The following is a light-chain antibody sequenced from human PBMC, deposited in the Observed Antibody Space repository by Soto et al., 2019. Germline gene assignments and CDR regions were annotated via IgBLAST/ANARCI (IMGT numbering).Light chain of an antibody. CDR2: AAS. CDR1: QSVGTF. V-gene: IGKV1-39*01. CDR3: QQNYNTPIT. Sequence: DFDLTQSPSSLSAFVGDRFTISCRASQSVGTFLSWYQQKAGAAPKLLVYAASNLEIGVPSRFSGSGSGTDFTLSISGLQPEDFATYFCQQNYNTPITFGQGTRLEIK. J-gene: IGKJ5*01.